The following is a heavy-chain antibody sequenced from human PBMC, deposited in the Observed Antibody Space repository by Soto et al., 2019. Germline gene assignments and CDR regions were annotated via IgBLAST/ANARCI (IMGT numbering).Heavy chain of an antibody. CDR1: GYSFTTNW. CDR2: IFPDDSDT. CDR3: ARLIGSSSWFDL. Sequence: GESLKISCQVSGYSFTTNWIAWVRQRPGKGLEWMGSIFPDDSDTRYSPSFQGQVTISVDKAVTTAYLQWSSLKASDSAMYYCARLIGSSSWFDLWGQGALVTVSS. D-gene: IGHD2-2*01. V-gene: IGHV5-51*01. J-gene: IGHJ5*02.